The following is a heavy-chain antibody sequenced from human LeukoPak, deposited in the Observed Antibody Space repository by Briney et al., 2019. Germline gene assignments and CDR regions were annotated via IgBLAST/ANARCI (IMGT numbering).Heavy chain of an antibody. CDR3: ARVFQSAIHYYYGMDV. V-gene: IGHV1-18*01. CDR1: GYTFTSYG. Sequence: ASVKVSCKASGYTFTSYGISWVRQAPGQGLEWMGWISAYNGNTNYAQKLQGRVTMTTDTSTSTAYMELRSLRSDDTAVYYCARVFQSAIHYYYGMDVWGQGTTVTVSS. J-gene: IGHJ6*02. D-gene: IGHD3-3*01. CDR2: ISAYNGNT.